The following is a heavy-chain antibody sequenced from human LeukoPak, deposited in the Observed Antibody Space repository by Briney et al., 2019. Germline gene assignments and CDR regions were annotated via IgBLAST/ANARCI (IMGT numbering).Heavy chain of an antibody. D-gene: IGHD6-6*01. CDR1: GLTFSRYS. CDR2: ISNNGGST. J-gene: IGHJ4*02. Sequence: GGSLRLSCAASGLTFSRYSMHWVRQAPGKGLEYVSAISNNGGSTYYAKSVKGRFTISRDTSKNTLYLQMGSLRAEDMAVYYSARTSIAAREADYWGQGTLVTVSS. V-gene: IGHV3-64*01. CDR3: ARTSIAAREADY.